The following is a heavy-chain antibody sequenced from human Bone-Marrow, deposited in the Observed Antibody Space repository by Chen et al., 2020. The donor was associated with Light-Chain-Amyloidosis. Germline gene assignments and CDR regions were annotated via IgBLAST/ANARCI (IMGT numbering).Heavy chain of an antibody. D-gene: IGHD5-12*01. CDR3: ARYEPHFSDSIISGYTA. Sequence: QVELQQWGAGLLKPSETLSLTCGIHNGAFGDDYWTWIRQPPGKGLQWIAAINHSGSANYNSSLKSRPTISVDKSKNQFSLRMISVTAADTAVYYCARYEPHFSDSIISGYTAWGQGTSVTVSS. V-gene: IGHV4-34*01. CDR2: INHSGSA. J-gene: IGHJ5*02. CDR1: NGAFGDDY.